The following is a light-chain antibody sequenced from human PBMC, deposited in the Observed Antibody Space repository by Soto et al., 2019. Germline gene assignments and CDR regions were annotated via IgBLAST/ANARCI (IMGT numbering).Light chain of an antibody. CDR2: DVT. CDR1: SSDVGGFEY. V-gene: IGLV2-14*01. CDR3: GSITRSSTSV. J-gene: IGLJ1*01. Sequence: QSALSQPASVSGSPGQSITISCTGTSSDVGGFEYVSWYQHQPGKAPKLIIYDVTKRPSGVSNRFSGSKSGNTASLTISGIQAEDEGDYYCGSITRSSTSVFGTGTKLPS.